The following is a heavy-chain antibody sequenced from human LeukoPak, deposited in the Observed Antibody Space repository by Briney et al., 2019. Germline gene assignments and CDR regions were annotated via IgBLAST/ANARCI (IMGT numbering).Heavy chain of an antibody. CDR3: ARARGATTTLMGY. V-gene: IGHV3-21*01. CDR1: GFIFSSYS. CDR2: ISSSSSYI. D-gene: IGHD1-26*01. Sequence: GGSLRLSCAASGFIFSSYSMNWVRQAPGKGLEWVSSISSSSSYIYYADSVKGRFTISRDNAKNSLYLQMNSLRAEDTAVYYCARARGATTTLMGYWGQGTLVTVSS. J-gene: IGHJ4*02.